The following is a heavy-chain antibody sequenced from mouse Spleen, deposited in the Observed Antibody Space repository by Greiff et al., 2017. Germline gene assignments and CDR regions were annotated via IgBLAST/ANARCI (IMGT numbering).Heavy chain of an antibody. CDR2: IWGDGST. D-gene: IGHD1-1*01. Sequence: VQVVESGPGLVAPSQSLSITCTVSGFSLTGYGVNWVRQPPGKGLEWLGMIWGDGSTDYNSALKSRLSISKDNSKSQVFLKMNSLQTDDTARYYCARAYYYGSPWFAYWGQGTLVTVSA. J-gene: IGHJ3*01. CDR1: GFSLTGYG. CDR3: ARAYYYGSPWFAY. V-gene: IGHV2-6-7*01.